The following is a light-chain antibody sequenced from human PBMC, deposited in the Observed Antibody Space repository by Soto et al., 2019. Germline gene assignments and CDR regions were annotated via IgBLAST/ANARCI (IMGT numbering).Light chain of an antibody. V-gene: IGKV3-20*01. CDR1: QSVSSSY. CDR3: QQYGTSSYT. CDR2: GAS. J-gene: IGKJ2*01. Sequence: ENVLTQSPGTLSLSPGERATLSCRASQSVSSSYLAWYQQKPGQAPRLLIYGASSKATGIPDRFSGSRSGTDFTLPISRLEPEDFAVYYCQQYGTSSYTFGQGNKLEIK.